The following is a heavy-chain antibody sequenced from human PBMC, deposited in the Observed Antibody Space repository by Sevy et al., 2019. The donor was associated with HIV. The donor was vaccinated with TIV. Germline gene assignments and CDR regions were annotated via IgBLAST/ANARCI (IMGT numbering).Heavy chain of an antibody. CDR3: ARGLPNQSIAARPPYYYYGMDV. V-gene: IGHV3-11*06. CDR2: ISSSSSYT. Sequence: GGSLRLSCAASGFTFSDYYMSWIRQAPGKGLGWVSYISSSSSYTNYADSVKGRFTISRDNAKNSLYLQMNSLRAEDTAVYYCARGLPNQSIAARPPYYYYGMDVWGQGTTVTVSS. D-gene: IGHD6-6*01. CDR1: GFTFSDYY. J-gene: IGHJ6*02.